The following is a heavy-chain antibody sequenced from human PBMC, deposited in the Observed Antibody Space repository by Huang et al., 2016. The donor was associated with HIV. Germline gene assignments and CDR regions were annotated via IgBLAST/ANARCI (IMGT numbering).Heavy chain of an antibody. CDR1: GFTVNSNY. CDR3: ARGRYGTPNA. Sequence: EVPLVESGAGLVQPGGSLRLSRAAAGFTVNSNYMTWVRQAPGKALKWVSLLYHGWKARYADSVKSRFTISDDMSQNTVFLQMSSLRVEDTAVYYCARGRYGTPNAWGQGTLVTVSS. J-gene: IGHJ5*02. D-gene: IGHD5-18*01. V-gene: IGHV3-53*01. CDR2: LYHGWKA.